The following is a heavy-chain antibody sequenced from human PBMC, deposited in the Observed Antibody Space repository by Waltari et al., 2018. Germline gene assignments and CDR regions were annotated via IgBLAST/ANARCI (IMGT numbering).Heavy chain of an antibody. CDR3: ARKIGATSSAWYFDL. J-gene: IGHJ2*01. Sequence: QVQLVQSGSELREPGASVKISCQASGYSFSDYPRNWVRPAPGQGLEWMGWINTDTGNPTYAQGFTGRFVFSLDTSVSTAYLQISSLEAEDTAVYYCARKIGATSSAWYFDLWGRGSLVTVSS. D-gene: IGHD6-6*01. CDR1: GYSFSDYP. V-gene: IGHV7-4-1*02. CDR2: INTDTGNP.